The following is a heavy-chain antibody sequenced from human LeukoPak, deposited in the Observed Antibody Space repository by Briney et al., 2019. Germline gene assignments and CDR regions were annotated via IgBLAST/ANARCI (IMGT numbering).Heavy chain of an antibody. CDR2: IYYSGST. J-gene: IGHJ4*02. D-gene: IGHD6-6*01. V-gene: IGHV4-30-4*01. CDR1: GGSISSGDYY. CDR3: ARGTWSSSIDY. Sequence: SQTLSLTCTVSGGSISSGDYYWSWIRQPPGKGLEWIGCIYYSGSTYYNPSLKSRLTISGDTSKNQFSLRLSSVTAADTAVYYCARGTWSSSIDYWGQGTLVTVSS.